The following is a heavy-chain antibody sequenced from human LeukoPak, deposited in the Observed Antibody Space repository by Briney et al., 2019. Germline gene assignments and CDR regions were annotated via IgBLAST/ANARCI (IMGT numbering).Heavy chain of an antibody. CDR1: GYTFIGYY. J-gene: IGHJ5*02. Sequence: ASVKVSCKASGYTFIGYYIHWVRQAPGQGLEWMGCINPNSGGTKYAQKFQGRVTMTRYTSISTAYMELSRLRSDDTAVYYCALTDSITMVRGVITNWFDPWGQGTLVTVSS. CDR3: ALTDSITMVRGVITNWFDP. V-gene: IGHV1-2*02. CDR2: INPNSGGT. D-gene: IGHD3-10*01.